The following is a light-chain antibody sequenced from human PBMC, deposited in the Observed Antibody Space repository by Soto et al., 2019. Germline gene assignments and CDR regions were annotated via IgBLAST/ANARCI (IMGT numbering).Light chain of an antibody. CDR1: QSVSSY. Sequence: EIVLTQSPATLSLSPGERATLSCRASQSVSSYLAWYQQKPGQAPRLLIYDASNRATGIPARFSGSGSGTDFTRAISSIEPDDFAVYYCQQRSNWPPITFGQGTRLEIK. CDR3: QQRSNWPPIT. CDR2: DAS. V-gene: IGKV3-11*01. J-gene: IGKJ5*01.